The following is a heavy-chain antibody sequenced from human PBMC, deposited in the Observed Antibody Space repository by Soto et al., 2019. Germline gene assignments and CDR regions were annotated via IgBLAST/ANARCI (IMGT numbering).Heavy chain of an antibody. CDR1: GGTFSSYA. CDR2: IIPIFGTA. CDR3: AREIAAAGGFDY. V-gene: IGHV1-69*13. Sequence: SVKVSCKASGGTFSSYAISWVRQAPGQGLEWMGGIIPIFGTANYAQKFQGRVTITADESTSTAYMELSSLRSEDTAVYYCAREIAAAGGFDYWGQGTLVTVSS. J-gene: IGHJ4*02. D-gene: IGHD6-13*01.